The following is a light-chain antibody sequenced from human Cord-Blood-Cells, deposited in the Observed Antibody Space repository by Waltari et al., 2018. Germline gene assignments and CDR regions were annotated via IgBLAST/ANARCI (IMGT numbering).Light chain of an antibody. V-gene: IGLV2-14*01. J-gene: IGLJ2*01. CDR3: SSYTSSSTVV. Sequence: QSALTQPASVSGSPGHSITIPCPGTSSDVGGYNDVSWYQQHPGKAPKLMIYDVSNRPSGVSNRFSGSKSGNTASLTISGLQAEDEADYYCSSYTSSSTVVFGGGTKLTVL. CDR2: DVS. CDR1: SSDVGGYND.